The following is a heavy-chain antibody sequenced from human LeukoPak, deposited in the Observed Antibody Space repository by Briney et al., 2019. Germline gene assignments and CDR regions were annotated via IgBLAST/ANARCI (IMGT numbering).Heavy chain of an antibody. Sequence: PGRSLRLSCAASGFTFSTYAMAWVRQAPGKGLEWVSDISGSGDTTYYADSVKGRFTISRDNSKNTLYLQMNSLRAEDTAIYYCAKGPPDSSTWYKRTEGWGQGTLVTVSS. CDR1: GFTFSTYA. CDR2: ISGSGDTT. CDR3: AKGPPDSSTWYKRTEG. V-gene: IGHV3-23*01. D-gene: IGHD6-13*01. J-gene: IGHJ4*02.